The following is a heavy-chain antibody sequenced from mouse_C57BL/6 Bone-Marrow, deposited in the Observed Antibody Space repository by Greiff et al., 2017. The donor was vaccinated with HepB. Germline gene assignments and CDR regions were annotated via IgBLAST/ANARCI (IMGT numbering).Heavy chain of an antibody. CDR1: GYTFTSYW. D-gene: IGHD1-1*01. CDR3: ARFEYYGLYYYAIDY. CDR2: IHPNSGST. V-gene: IGHV1-64*01. J-gene: IGHJ4*01. Sequence: SGAELVKPGASVKLSCKASGYTFTSYWMHWVKQRPGQGLEWIGMIHPNSGSTNYNEKFKSKATLTVDKSSSTAYMQLSSLTSEDSAVYYCARFEYYGLYYYAIDYWGQGTSVTVSS.